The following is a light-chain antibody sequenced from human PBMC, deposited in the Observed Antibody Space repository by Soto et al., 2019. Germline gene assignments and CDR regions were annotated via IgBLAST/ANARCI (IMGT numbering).Light chain of an antibody. CDR3: CSYAGTYTWV. J-gene: IGLJ3*02. CDR1: SSDVGGHNY. V-gene: IGLV2-11*01. Sequence: QSALTQPASVSGSPGQSITISCTGTSSDVGGHNYVSWYQQRPGKAPKIMIYDVTKRPSGVPDRFSGSKSGNTASLTISGLQAEDEADYFCCSYAGTYTWVFGGGTQLTVL. CDR2: DVT.